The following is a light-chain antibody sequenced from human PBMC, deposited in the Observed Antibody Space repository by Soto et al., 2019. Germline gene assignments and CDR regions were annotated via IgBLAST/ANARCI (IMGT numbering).Light chain of an antibody. V-gene: IGKV1-9*01. Sequence: IQLTQSPSSLSASVGDRVAITCRASQGINTFLAWYQQKPGKAPKLLIYAASTLQSGVPSRFSGSGSGTEFTLTISSLQPDDFATYYCQQYNSLWTFGQGTKVDI. J-gene: IGKJ1*01. CDR3: QQYNSLWT. CDR1: QGINTF. CDR2: AAS.